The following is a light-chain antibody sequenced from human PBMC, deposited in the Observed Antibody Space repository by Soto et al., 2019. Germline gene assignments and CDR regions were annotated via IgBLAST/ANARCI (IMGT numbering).Light chain of an antibody. Sequence: IQMTQSPSSLSASVGDRVTITCRASQDIGSVLAWYQQKPGTAPKVLISGASNLHGGVPSRFSGSGSRTDFTLTITHLQSEDFATYYCQHYLNYPITFGQGTRLEIK. CDR3: QHYLNYPIT. CDR2: GAS. CDR1: QDIGSV. V-gene: IGKV1-8*01. J-gene: IGKJ5*01.